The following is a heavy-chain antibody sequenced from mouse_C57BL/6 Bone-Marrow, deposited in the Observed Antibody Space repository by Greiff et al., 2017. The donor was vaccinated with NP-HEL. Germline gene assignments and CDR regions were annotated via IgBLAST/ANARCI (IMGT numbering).Heavy chain of an antibody. CDR1: GFSLTSYA. D-gene: IGHD1-1*01. CDR3: ARIQVSYYYGTSGAMDY. J-gene: IGHJ4*01. CDR2: IWTGGGT. Sequence: VQGVESGPGLVAPSQSLSITCTVSGFSLTSYAISWVRQPPGKGLEWLGVIWTGGGTNYNSALKSRLSISKDNSKSQVFLKMNSLQTDDTARYYCARIQVSYYYGTSGAMDYWGQGTSVTVSS. V-gene: IGHV2-9-1*01.